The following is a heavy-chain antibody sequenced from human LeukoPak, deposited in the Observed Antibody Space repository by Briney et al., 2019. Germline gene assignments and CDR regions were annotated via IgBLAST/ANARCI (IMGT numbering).Heavy chain of an antibody. J-gene: IGHJ4*02. CDR2: IGNSGSDI. CDR3: ASHSMYDSSGYYLTFDY. D-gene: IGHD3-22*01. Sequence: PGGSLRLSCSASGFTFNDYYMSWIRQAPGKGLEWVSYIGNSGSDIYYADSVKGRFTISRDNAKNSLSLQMNSLRAEDTAVYYCASHSMYDSSGYYLTFDYWGQGTLVTVSS. V-gene: IGHV3-11*01. CDR1: GFTFNDYY.